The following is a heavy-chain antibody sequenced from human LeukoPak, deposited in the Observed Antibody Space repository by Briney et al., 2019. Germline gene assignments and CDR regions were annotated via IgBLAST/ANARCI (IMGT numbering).Heavy chain of an antibody. CDR1: GFTFSSYA. D-gene: IGHD2-15*01. CDR2: ISGSGGST. J-gene: IGHJ4*02. CDR3: ARLDIVVVAAADY. V-gene: IGHV3-23*01. Sequence: GGSLRLSCAASGFTFSSYAMSWVRQAPGKGLEWVSTISGSGGSTYYADSVKGRFTISRDNSKNTLYLQMNSLRAEDTAVYYCARLDIVVVAAADYWGQGTLVTVSS.